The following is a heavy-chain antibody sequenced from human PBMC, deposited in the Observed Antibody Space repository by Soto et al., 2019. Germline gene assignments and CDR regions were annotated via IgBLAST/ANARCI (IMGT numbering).Heavy chain of an antibody. J-gene: IGHJ6*02. D-gene: IGHD2-2*01. V-gene: IGHV1-69*01. CDR3: ARSQGSSTSLEIYYYYYYGMDV. Sequence: SVAEVKKPGSSVKVSCKASGGTFSSYAISWVRQAPGQGLEWMGGIIPIPGTANYAQKFQGRVTITADESTSTAYMELSSLRSEDTAVYYCARSQGSSTSLEIYYYYYYGMDVWGQGTTVTVSS. CDR2: IIPIPGTA. CDR1: GGTFSSYA.